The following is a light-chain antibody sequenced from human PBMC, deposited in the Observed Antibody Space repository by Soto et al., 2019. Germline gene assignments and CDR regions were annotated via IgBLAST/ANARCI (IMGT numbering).Light chain of an antibody. V-gene: IGKV1-17*01. CDR1: QGIRND. J-gene: IGKJ1*01. CDR3: QHYNSYSEA. Sequence: DIQMTHSAGSIVPSXFGGVTITXXASQGIRNDLGWYQQKPGKAPKRLIYAASSLKSGVPSRFSGSGSGTEFTLTISSLQPDDFATYYCQHYNSYSEAFGQGTKVDIK. CDR2: AAS.